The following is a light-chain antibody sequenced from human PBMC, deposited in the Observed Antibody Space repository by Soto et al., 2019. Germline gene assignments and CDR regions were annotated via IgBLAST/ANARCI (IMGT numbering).Light chain of an antibody. CDR1: SSDGGGYNY. CDR3: RSYPSSSSWV. CDR2: DVS. Sequence: QSALTQPASVYGSPGQSLTISCTGTSSDGGGYNYVSWYQQHPGKAPKLMIYDVSNRTSGVSHRFSGSKSGNTASLTISGLQAEDEADYSCRSYPSSSSWVFGGGTQLTVL. V-gene: IGLV2-14*01. J-gene: IGLJ3*02.